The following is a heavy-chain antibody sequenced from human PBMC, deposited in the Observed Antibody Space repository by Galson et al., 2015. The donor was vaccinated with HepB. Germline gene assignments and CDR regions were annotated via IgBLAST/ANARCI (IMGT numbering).Heavy chain of an antibody. Sequence: SVKVSCKASGYTFTSYDINWVRQAPGQGLEWMGLMIPNSGHTGSSEKFQDRVTMTRNTSISTAYMELSSLRSEDTAVYYCARMGFDLLGYYLDVWGQGTLVTVSS. CDR1: GYTFTSYD. CDR2: MIPNSGHT. J-gene: IGHJ4*02. CDR3: ARMGFDLLGYYLDV. D-gene: IGHD2/OR15-2a*01. V-gene: IGHV1-8*01.